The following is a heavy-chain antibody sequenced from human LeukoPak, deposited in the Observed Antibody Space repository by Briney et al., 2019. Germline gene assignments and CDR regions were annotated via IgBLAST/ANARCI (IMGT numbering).Heavy chain of an antibody. J-gene: IGHJ4*02. Sequence: GGSLRLSCAASGFTFSSYGTHWVRQAPGKGLEWVAVIWYDGSNKYYADSVKGRFTISRDNSKNTLYLQMNGLRAEDTAVYYCARGGGYNPFDYWGQGTLVTVSS. CDR1: GFTFSSYG. CDR2: IWYDGSNK. D-gene: IGHD5-24*01. V-gene: IGHV3-33*01. CDR3: ARGGGYNPFDY.